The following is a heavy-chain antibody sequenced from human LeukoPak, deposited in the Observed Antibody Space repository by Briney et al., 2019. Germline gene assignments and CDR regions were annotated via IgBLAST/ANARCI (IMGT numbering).Heavy chain of an antibody. Sequence: GASVKVSCKVSGYTLTELSMHWVRQAPGKGLEWMGWINPNSGGTNYAQKFQGRVTMTRDTSISTAYMELSRLRSDDTAVYYCARALSWDRLGLLTVVYWGQGTLVTVSS. CDR3: ARALSWDRLGLLTVVY. CDR1: GYTLTELS. D-gene: IGHD1-26*01. CDR2: INPNSGGT. V-gene: IGHV1-2*02. J-gene: IGHJ4*02.